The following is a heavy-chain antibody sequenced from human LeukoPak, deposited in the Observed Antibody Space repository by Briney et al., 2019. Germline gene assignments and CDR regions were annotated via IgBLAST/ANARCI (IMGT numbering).Heavy chain of an antibody. CDR2: IYTSGST. J-gene: IGHJ4*02. D-gene: IGHD3-3*01. CDR3: ARDYGYDFWSGYYYIDY. CDR1: GGSISSGSYY. Sequence: SETLSLTCTVSGGSISSGSYYWSWIRQPARKGLEWIGRIYTSGSTNYNPSLKSRVTISVDTSKNQFSLKLSSVTAADTAVYYCARDYGYDFWSGYYYIDYWGQGTLVTVSS. V-gene: IGHV4-61*02.